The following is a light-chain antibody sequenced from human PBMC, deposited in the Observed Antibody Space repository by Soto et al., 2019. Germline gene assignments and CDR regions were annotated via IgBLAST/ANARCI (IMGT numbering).Light chain of an antibody. Sequence: DIQLTQSPSFLSASVGDRVTITCRDSQGISSYLAWYQQKPGKAPTLLIYAASTLQSGVPSRFSGSGSGTEFTLTISSLQPEDFATYYCQQLNSYPLTFGGGTKV. CDR3: QQLNSYPLT. CDR2: AAS. CDR1: QGISSY. J-gene: IGKJ4*01. V-gene: IGKV1-9*01.